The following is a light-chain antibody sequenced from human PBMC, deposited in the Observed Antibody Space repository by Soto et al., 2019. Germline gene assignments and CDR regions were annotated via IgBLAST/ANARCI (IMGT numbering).Light chain of an antibody. CDR2: AVS. Sequence: EIVLTQSAGTLSWSPGERATLSCRASQSVSNIAWYQQKPGQAPRRLIYAVSSGAPGIPDRFSGSGSGTDFTLTISSLEPEDFAVYYCQWSGGSVSFGGGTKVDIK. CDR1: QSVSN. V-gene: IGKV3-20*01. CDR3: QWSGGSVS. J-gene: IGKJ4*01.